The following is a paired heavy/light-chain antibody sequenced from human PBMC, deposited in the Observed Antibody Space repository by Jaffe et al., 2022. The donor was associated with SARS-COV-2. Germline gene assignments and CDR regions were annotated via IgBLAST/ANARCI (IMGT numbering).Heavy chain of an antibody. V-gene: IGHV1-69*01. J-gene: IGHJ2*01. Sequence: QVQLVQSGAEVKKPGSSVKVSCKASGGSFSSYSLNWVRQAPGQGLEWMGGIIPIFGTGNYAQKFQGRVTITADGSTSTAYMELSSLRSEDTAVYYCARDGGLYCNSTSCYERWYFDLWGRGTLVTVSS. CDR1: GGSFSSYS. CDR3: ARDGGLYCNSTSCYERWYFDL. CDR2: IIPIFGTG. D-gene: IGHD2-2*01.
Light chain of an antibody. CDR2: GAS. CDR3: QQYGSSPRT. V-gene: IGKV3-20*01. CDR1: QSVSSSY. J-gene: IGKJ2*01. Sequence: EIVLTQSPGTLSLSPGERATLSCRASQSVSSSYLAWYQQKPGQAPRLLIYGASSRATGIPDRFSGSGSGTDFTLTISSLEPEDFAVYYCQQYGSSPRTFGQGTKLESK.